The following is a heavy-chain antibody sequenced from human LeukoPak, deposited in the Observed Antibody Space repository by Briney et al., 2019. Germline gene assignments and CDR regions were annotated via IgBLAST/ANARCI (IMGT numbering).Heavy chain of an antibody. D-gene: IGHD3-22*01. CDR3: ARTYDSRAYFPYYFNY. CDR2: FCYSGTT. J-gene: IGHJ4*02. CDR1: GVSISSGGYC. V-gene: IGHV4-31*03. Sequence: SETLSLTCTVSGVSISSGGYCWSWIRQHPGKGLEWIRYFCYSGTTYYTPSLKSRVTISVDTSKNQFSLKLSSVTAADTAVYYCARTYDSRAYFPYYFNYWGQGTLVTVSS.